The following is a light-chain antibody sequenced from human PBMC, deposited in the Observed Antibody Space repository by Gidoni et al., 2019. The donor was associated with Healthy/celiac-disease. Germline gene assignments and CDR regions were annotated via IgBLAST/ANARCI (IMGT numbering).Light chain of an antibody. CDR1: QSISSY. Sequence: DIQMTQSPSSLSASVRDRVTITCRASQSISSYLNWYQQKPGKAPTLLIYATSSLQSGVPSRFSGSGSGTDFTLTISSLQPEDFATYYCQQSYSTPLTFGGGTKVEIK. CDR2: ATS. V-gene: IGKV1-39*01. CDR3: QQSYSTPLT. J-gene: IGKJ4*01.